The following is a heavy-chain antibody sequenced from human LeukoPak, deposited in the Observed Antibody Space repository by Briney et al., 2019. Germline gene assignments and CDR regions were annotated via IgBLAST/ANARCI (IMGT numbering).Heavy chain of an antibody. CDR1: GFTLSNYA. Sequence: GGSLRLSCAASGFTLSNYAMSWVRQAPGKGLEWVSGISTSGGSTYYADSVMGRFTLSRDNSKNTLYLQMNSLRAEDTALYYCAKGYRKGRWLPLDYWGQGTLVTVSS. D-gene: IGHD5-24*01. V-gene: IGHV3-23*01. J-gene: IGHJ4*02. CDR2: ISTSGGST. CDR3: AKGYRKGRWLPLDY.